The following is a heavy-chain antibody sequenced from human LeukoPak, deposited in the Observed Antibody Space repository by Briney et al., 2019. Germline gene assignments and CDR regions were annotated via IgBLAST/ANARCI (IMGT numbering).Heavy chain of an antibody. J-gene: IGHJ4*02. CDR2: IYYSGST. V-gene: IGHV4-30-4*01. D-gene: IGHD3-22*01. Sequence: SQTLSLTCTVSGGSISSGDYYWSWIRQPPGTGLEWIGYIYYSGSTYYNPSLKSRVTISVDTSKNQFSLKLSSVTAADTAVDYCARDLGGIGDSSGYDLGYWGQGTLVTVSS. CDR1: GGSISSGDYY. CDR3: ARDLGGIGDSSGYDLGY.